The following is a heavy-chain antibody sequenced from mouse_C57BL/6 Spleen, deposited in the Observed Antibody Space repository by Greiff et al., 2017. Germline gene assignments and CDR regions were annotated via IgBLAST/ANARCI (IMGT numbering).Heavy chain of an antibody. CDR1: GYTFTSYW. D-gene: IGHD1-1*01. Sequence: VQLQQSGAELVRPGSSVKLSCKASGYTFTSYWMRWVKQRPIQGLEWIGNIDPSDSDTHYNQKFKDKATLTVDKSSSTAYMQLSSLTSEDSAVYDCASRGCGGSRDFDYWGQGTTLTVSS. CDR3: ASRGCGGSRDFDY. V-gene: IGHV1-52*01. CDR2: IDPSDSDT. J-gene: IGHJ2*01.